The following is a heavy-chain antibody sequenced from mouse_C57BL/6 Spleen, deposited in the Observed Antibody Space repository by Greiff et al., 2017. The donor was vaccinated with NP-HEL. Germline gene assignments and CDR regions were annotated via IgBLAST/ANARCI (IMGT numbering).Heavy chain of an antibody. CDR3: ARMGLRRRSYYAMDY. D-gene: IGHD2-4*01. J-gene: IGHJ4*01. Sequence: QVHVKQSGPELVKPGASVKISCKASGYSFTSYYIHWVKQRPGQGLEWIGWIYPGSGNTKYNEKFKGKATLTADTSSSTAYMQLSSLTSEDSAVYYCARMGLRRRSYYAMDYWGQGTSVTVSS. CDR2: IYPGSGNT. V-gene: IGHV1-66*01. CDR1: GYSFTSYY.